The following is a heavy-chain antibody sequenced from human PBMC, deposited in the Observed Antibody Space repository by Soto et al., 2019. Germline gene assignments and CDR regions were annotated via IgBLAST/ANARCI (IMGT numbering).Heavy chain of an antibody. CDR1: GYNFAGYW. D-gene: IGHD3-3*01. Sequence: GESLKISCKGSGYNFAGYWIAWVRQMPGKGLELMGIIYPSDSDTRYRPSFQGQVTISADKSISSAYLQWSSLRASDTAMYYCARGGVSTRTLDYWGQGTPVTVSS. V-gene: IGHV5-51*01. J-gene: IGHJ4*02. CDR3: ARGGVSTRTLDY. CDR2: IYPSDSDT.